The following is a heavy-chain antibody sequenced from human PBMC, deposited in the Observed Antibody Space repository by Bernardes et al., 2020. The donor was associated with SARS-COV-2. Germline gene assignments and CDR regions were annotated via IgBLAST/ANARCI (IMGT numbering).Heavy chain of an antibody. CDR2: VDHRGSG. CDR3: ARGVVTIFGVLIMIPARGWLDP. Sequence: SETLSLTCAVYGGSFTDYYWTWIRQPPGQALEWIGVVDHRGSGNYNPSLKSRVTISLDKSKSQFSLRLTSVTAADTAVYYCARGVVTIFGVLIMIPARGWLDPWGQGTPVTVSS. CDR1: GGSFTDYY. V-gene: IGHV4-34*01. J-gene: IGHJ5*02. D-gene: IGHD3-3*01.